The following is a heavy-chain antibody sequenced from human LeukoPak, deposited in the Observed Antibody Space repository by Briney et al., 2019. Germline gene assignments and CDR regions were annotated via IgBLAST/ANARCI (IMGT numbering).Heavy chain of an antibody. D-gene: IGHD1-1*01. V-gene: IGHV1-2*02. CDR3: AREPGSRYNWNDDVDSAFDI. J-gene: IGHJ3*02. Sequence: GASVKVSCKASGYTFTGYYMHWVRQAPGQGLEWMGWINPNSGGTNYAQKFQGRVTMTRDTSISTAYMELSRLRSDDTAVYYCAREPGSRYNWNDDVDSAFDIWGQGTMVTVSS. CDR2: INPNSGGT. CDR1: GYTFTGYY.